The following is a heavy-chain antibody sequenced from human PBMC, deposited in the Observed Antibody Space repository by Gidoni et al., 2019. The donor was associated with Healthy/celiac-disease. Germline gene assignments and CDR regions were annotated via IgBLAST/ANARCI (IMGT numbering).Heavy chain of an antibody. D-gene: IGHD3-22*01. Sequence: QVQLQQGGAGLLKPSETLSLTCAVYGGSFSGYYWSWIRQPPGKGLEWSGEINHSGSTNYNPSLKSRVTISVDTSKNQFSLKLSSVTAADTAVYYCARGPSYDSSGPTNDWFDPWGQGTLVTVSS. CDR2: INHSGST. CDR3: ARGPSYDSSGPTNDWFDP. V-gene: IGHV4-34*01. CDR1: GGSFSGYY. J-gene: IGHJ5*02.